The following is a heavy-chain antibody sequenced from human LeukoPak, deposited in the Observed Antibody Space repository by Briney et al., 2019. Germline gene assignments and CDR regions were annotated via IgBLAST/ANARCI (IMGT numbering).Heavy chain of an antibody. CDR2: INPSGGST. D-gene: IGHD6-6*01. CDR1: GYTFTSYY. Sequence: ASVKVSCKASGYTFTSYYMHWVRQAPGQGLEWMGIINPSGGSTSYAQKFQGRVTMTRDTSTSTVYMELSSLRSEDTAVYYCAIPFRKARHFDYWGQGTLVTVSS. J-gene: IGHJ4*02. V-gene: IGHV1-46*01. CDR3: AIPFRKARHFDY.